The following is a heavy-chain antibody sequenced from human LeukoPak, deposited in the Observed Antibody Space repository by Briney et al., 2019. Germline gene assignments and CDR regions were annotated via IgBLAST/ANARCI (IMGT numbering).Heavy chain of an antibody. CDR1: GGSITSNSYY. J-gene: IGHJ3*02. CDR3: ARGPYSYDSSGAFDI. CDR2: ITYSGST. V-gene: IGHV4-39*07. D-gene: IGHD3-22*01. Sequence: PSETLSLTCTVSGGSITSNSYYWGWIRQPPGKGLEWIGSITYSGSTYYNPSLKRRVTISIDTSKNQFSLKLSSVTAADTAVYFCARGPYSYDSSGAFDIWGQGTMVTVSS.